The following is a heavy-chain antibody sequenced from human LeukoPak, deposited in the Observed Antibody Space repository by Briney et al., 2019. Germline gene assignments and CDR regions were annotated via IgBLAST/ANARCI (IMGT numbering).Heavy chain of an antibody. J-gene: IGHJ6*03. Sequence: NPGGSLRLSCAASGFTFSSYSMNWVRQAPGKGLEWVSSISSSSSYIYYADSVKGRFTISRDNAKNSLYLQMSSLRAEDTAVYYCARELTKTEASHRGYMDVWGKGTTVTIPS. D-gene: IGHD3-10*01. CDR2: ISSSSSYI. CDR3: ARELTKTEASHRGYMDV. CDR1: GFTFSSYS. V-gene: IGHV3-21*01.